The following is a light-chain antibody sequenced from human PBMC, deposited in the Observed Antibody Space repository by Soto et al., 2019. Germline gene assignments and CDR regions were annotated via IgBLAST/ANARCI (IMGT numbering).Light chain of an antibody. Sequence: EIVMTQSPATLSVSPGERATLSCRASQSVSSNLAWYQQKPGQAPRLLTYDASTRATGIPARFSGSGSGTEFTLTISSLQSEDFAVYYCQQYNNWPVTFGPATKVDIK. CDR2: DAS. V-gene: IGKV3-15*01. J-gene: IGKJ3*01. CDR1: QSVSSN. CDR3: QQYNNWPVT.